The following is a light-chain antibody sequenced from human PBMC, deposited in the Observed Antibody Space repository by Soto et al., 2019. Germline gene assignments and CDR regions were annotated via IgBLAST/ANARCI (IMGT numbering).Light chain of an antibody. J-gene: IGLJ3*02. CDR2: DVT. CDR3: CSYAGSYTGV. CDR1: SSDVGDYNY. V-gene: IGLV2-11*01. Sequence: QSALTQPRSVSGSPGQSVTISCTGTSSDVGDYNYVSWYQQHPGKAPKLMIFDVTERPSGVPDRFSGSKSGNTASLTISGLQADDEADYYCCSYAGSYTGVFGGGTKLTVL.